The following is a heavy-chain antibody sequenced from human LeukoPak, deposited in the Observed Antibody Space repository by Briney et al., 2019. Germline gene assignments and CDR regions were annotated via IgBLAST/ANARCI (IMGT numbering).Heavy chain of an antibody. CDR2: ISSSSSTI. Sequence: PGGSLRLSCAASGFTFSSYSMNWVRQAPGKGLEWVSYISSSSSTIYYADSVKGRFTISRDNAKNSLYLQMNSLRAEDTAVYYCARGYCSSTSCYWGTGFDPWGQGTLVTVSS. CDR3: ARGYCSSTSCYWGTGFDP. D-gene: IGHD2-2*01. J-gene: IGHJ5*02. V-gene: IGHV3-48*04. CDR1: GFTFSSYS.